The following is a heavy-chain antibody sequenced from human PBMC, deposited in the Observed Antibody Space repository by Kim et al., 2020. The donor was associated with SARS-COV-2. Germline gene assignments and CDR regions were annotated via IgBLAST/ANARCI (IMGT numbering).Heavy chain of an antibody. V-gene: IGHV4-39*01. D-gene: IGHD3-3*01. CDR3: ARGLRFLEWLSPYYFDY. J-gene: IGHJ4*02. Sequence: SLKIRVPISVDTAKNQFSLKLSSVTAADAAVYYCARGLRFLEWLSPYYFDYWGQGTLVTVSS.